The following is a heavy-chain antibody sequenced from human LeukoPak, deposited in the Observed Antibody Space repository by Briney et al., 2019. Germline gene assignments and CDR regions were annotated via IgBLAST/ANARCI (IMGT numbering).Heavy chain of an antibody. V-gene: IGHV4-38-2*02. CDR1: GYSISSGYY. CDR2: IYHSGST. J-gene: IGHJ5*02. Sequence: SETLSLTCTVSGYSISSGYYWGWIRQPPGKGLEWIGSIYHSGSTYYNPSLKSRVTISVDTSKNQFSLKLSSVTAADTAVYYCARQGGGSYYGNWFDPWGQGTLVTVSS. CDR3: ARQGGGSYYGNWFDP. D-gene: IGHD1-26*01.